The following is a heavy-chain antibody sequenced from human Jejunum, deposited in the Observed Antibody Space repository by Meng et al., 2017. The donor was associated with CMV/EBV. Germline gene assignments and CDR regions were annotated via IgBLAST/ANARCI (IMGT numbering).Heavy chain of an antibody. J-gene: IGHJ6*02. CDR2: IDPERGAT. V-gene: IGHV1-2*02. D-gene: IGHD2-8*02. CDR3: AREVASCGSYCTAYGMDV. CDR1: NANY. Sequence: NANYIHWVRQAPGQGLEWLGWIDPERGATNYAQRFQGRVTVTRDTSISTTYLELTGLRPDDTAIYYCAREVASCGSYCTAYGMDVWGQGTTVTVSS.